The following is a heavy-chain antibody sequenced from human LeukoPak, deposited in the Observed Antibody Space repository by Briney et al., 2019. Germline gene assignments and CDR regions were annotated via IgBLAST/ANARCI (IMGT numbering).Heavy chain of an antibody. D-gene: IGHD1-26*01. V-gene: IGHV4-4*02. CDR3: ARHDPIVGTPDAFDI. CDR1: GGSTSSSHW. J-gene: IGHJ3*02. Sequence: PSGTLSLTCAVSGGSTSSSHWWTWVRQSPGKGLEWIGEIFHSGSTNYNPSLKSRLTMSVDNSKNHFSLNLTSVTAADTAVYYCARHDPIVGTPDAFDIWGQGTMVTVSS. CDR2: IFHSGST.